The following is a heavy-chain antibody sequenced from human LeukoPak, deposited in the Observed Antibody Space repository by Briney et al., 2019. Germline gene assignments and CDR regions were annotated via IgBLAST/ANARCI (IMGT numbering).Heavy chain of an antibody. D-gene: IGHD6-19*01. CDR3: ARTNSSGWHSADYYYGMDV. CDR2: IYYSGNT. CDR1: GGSISTYY. J-gene: IGHJ6*02. Sequence: SETLSLTCTVSGGSISTYYWSWIRQPPGKGLEWIGYIYYSGNTNYNPSLMSRVTISVDTSKNQFSLKLRSVTAADTAVYYCARTNSSGWHSADYYYGMDVWGQGTTVTVSS. V-gene: IGHV4-59*01.